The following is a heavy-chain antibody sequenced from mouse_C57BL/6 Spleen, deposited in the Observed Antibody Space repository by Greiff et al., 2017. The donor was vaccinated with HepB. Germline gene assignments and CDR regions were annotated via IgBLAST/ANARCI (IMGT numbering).Heavy chain of an antibody. V-gene: IGHV1-15*01. CDR1: GYTFTDYE. CDR3: TRIYDFDY. D-gene: IGHD1-1*01. Sequence: QVQLMESGAELVRPGASVTLSCTASGYTFTDYEMHWVNQTPVHGLEWIGVIDHETGGNAYNQKFKGKAIRTVDKSTSPAYMELRILTSDDSAVYYCTRIYDFDYWGQGTTLTVSS. CDR2: IDHETGGN. J-gene: IGHJ2*01.